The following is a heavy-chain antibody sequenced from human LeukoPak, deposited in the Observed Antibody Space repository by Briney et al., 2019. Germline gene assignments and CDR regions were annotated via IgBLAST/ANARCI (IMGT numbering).Heavy chain of an antibody. CDR3: ARGDERYSSITNWFDP. CDR1: GFSFSDYS. D-gene: IGHD6-13*01. CDR2: ISTRGSYI. J-gene: IGHJ5*02. V-gene: IGHV3-21*01. Sequence: GGSLRLSCTASGFSFSDYSFNWVRQAPGKGLEWVSCISTRGSYIYYADSVKGRFTISRDNARNSVYLQMNRLRAEDTAVYYCARGDERYSSITNWFDPWGQGTLVTVSS.